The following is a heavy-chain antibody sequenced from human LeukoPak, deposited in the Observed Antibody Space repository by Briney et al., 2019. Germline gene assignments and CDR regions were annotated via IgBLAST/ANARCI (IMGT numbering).Heavy chain of an antibody. CDR3: ASESVVGAIDY. V-gene: IGHV3-53*01. Sequence: GGSLRLSCAASGFTVSSNYMSWVRQAPGKGLEWVSVIYSGGSTYYADSVKGRFTISRDNSKNTLYLQMNSLRAEDTAVYYCASESVVGAIDYWGQGTLVTVSS. CDR2: IYSGGST. J-gene: IGHJ4*02. CDR1: GFTVSSNY. D-gene: IGHD1-26*01.